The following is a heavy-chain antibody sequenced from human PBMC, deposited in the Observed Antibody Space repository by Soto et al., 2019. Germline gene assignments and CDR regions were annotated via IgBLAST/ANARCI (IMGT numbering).Heavy chain of an antibody. J-gene: IGHJ6*02. CDR3: GRFSSSWYYYYCMDV. D-gene: IGHD6-13*01. Sequence: EVQLVESGGGLVKPGGSLRLSCAASGFTFSSYSMNWVRQAPGKGLEWVSSISSSSSYIYYADSVKGRFTISRDNAKNSLYLQMNSLRAEDTAVYYCGRFSSSWYYYYCMDVWGQGTKVTV. CDR2: ISSSSSYI. CDR1: GFTFSSYS. V-gene: IGHV3-21*01.